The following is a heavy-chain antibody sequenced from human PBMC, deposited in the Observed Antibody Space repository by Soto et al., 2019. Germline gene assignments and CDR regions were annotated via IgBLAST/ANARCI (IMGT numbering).Heavy chain of an antibody. J-gene: IGHJ4*02. CDR1: GYTFTSYY. CDR2: INPSGGST. V-gene: IGHV1-46*01. D-gene: IGHD1-7*01. Sequence: ASVKVSCKASGYTFTSYYMHWVRQAPGQGLEWMGIINPSGGSTSYAQKFQGRVTMTRDTSTSTVYMELSSLRSEDTAVYYCARDGGDNWNYVSWYFDYWGQGTLVTVSS. CDR3: ARDGGDNWNYVSWYFDY.